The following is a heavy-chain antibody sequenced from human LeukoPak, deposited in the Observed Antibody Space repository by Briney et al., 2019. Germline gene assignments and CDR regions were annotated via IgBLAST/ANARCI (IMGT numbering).Heavy chain of an antibody. CDR2: IRYDGSNK. CDR3: AKKEYSSSPSDY. D-gene: IGHD6-6*01. CDR1: GFTFSSYG. Sequence: PGGSLRLSCAASGFTFSSYGMHWVRRAPGKGLEWVAFIRYDGSNKYYADSVKGRFTISRDNSKNTLYLQMNSLRAEDTAVYYCAKKEYSSSPSDYWGQGTLVTVSS. V-gene: IGHV3-30*02. J-gene: IGHJ4*02.